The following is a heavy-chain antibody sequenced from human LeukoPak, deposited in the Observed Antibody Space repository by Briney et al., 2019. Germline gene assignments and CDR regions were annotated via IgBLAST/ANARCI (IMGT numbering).Heavy chain of an antibody. J-gene: IGHJ4*02. D-gene: IGHD2-15*01. CDR1: GFTFSNYA. CDR3: AKDTAALSFVIDS. V-gene: IGHV3-23*01. CDR2: LSGSGNGT. Sequence: PGASLRLSCAASGFTFSNYAMTWVRQAPGKGLEWVSALSGSGNGTYYADSVKGRFTISRDNSKNTLYLRMNSLRAGDTAVYYCAKDTAALSFVIDSWGQGTLVTVSS.